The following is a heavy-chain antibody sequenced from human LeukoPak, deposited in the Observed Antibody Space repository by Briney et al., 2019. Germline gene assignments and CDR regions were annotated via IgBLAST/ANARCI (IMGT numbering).Heavy chain of an antibody. V-gene: IGHV3-23*01. CDR3: VKDRPPLSVGDPDH. D-gene: IGHD1-26*01. CDR2: LSASGATT. J-gene: IGHJ4*02. Sequence: PGGSLRLSCAASGFTFISYALSWVRQAPGKGLEWVSGLSASGATTYYADCVKGRFTISRDNSKNTLYLQMNSLRAEDTAIYYCVKDRPPLSVGDPDHWGGGTLVTVSS. CDR1: GFTFISYA.